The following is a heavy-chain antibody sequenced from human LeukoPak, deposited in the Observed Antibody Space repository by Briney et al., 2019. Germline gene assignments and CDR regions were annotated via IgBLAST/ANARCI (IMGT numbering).Heavy chain of an antibody. V-gene: IGHV3-11*01. CDR2: ISGRGFSM. Sequence: GGSLRLSCAASGFSFNESYMTWNRQAPGKGLEWVAYISGRGFSMYYADSVKGRFTISRDNARNSLYLNMSSLRADDTAVYCCARGKRRFDYWGQGTLVTVSS. CDR3: ARGKRRFDY. CDR1: GFSFNESY. J-gene: IGHJ4*02.